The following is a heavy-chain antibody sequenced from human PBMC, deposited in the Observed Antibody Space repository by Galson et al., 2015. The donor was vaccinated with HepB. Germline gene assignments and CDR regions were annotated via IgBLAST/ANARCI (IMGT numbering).Heavy chain of an antibody. J-gene: IGHJ4*02. CDR3: ARGGETTVTPSPLDY. CDR2: INAGNGNT. V-gene: IGHV1-3*01. CDR1: GYTFTSYA. D-gene: IGHD4-11*01. Sequence: SVKVSCKASGYTFTSYAMHWVRQAPGQRLEWMGWINAGNGNTKYSQKFQGRVTITRDTSASTAYMELSSLRSEDTAVYYCARGGETTVTPSPLDYWGQGTLVTVSS.